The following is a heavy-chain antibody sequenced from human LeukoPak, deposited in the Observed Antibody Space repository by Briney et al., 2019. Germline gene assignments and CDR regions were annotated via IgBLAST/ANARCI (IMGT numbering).Heavy chain of an antibody. CDR2: IYYSGST. Sequence: PSETLSLTCTVSGGSISSSSYYWGWIRQPPGKGLEWIGSIYYSGSTYYNPSLKSRVTISVDTSKNQFSLKLSSVTAADTAVYYCLTVTMQYYFDYWGQGTLVTVSS. CDR1: GGSISSSSYY. D-gene: IGHD4-17*01. V-gene: IGHV4-39*07. J-gene: IGHJ4*02. CDR3: LTVTMQYYFDY.